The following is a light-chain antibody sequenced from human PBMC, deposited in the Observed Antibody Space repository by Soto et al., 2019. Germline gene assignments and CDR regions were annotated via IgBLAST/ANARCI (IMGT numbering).Light chain of an antibody. J-gene: IGKJ1*01. CDR3: LQHNSYPRT. V-gene: IGKV1-17*01. CDR1: QSISIC. Sequence: DIQMTQSPSTLSASVGDRVTITCRASQSISICLGWYQQKPGKAPKRLIYAASSLQSGVPSRFSGSGSGTEFTLTISSLQPEDFATYYCLQHNSYPRTFGQGTKVDIK. CDR2: AAS.